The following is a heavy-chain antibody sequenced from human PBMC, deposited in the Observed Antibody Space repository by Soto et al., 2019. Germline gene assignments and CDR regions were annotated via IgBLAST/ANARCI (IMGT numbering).Heavy chain of an antibody. CDR1: GFTFSSYA. J-gene: IGHJ6*03. V-gene: IGHV3-23*01. Sequence: DVQLLESGGGLVQPGGSLRLSCAASGFTFSSYAMRWVRQAPGKGLESVSTVTSGGGSTYYADSVKGRFTISRDNSKNTLYLQMNSLRAEDTAIYYCAKKFADYYMDVWGKGTTVTVSS. CDR2: VTSGGGST. CDR3: AKKFADYYMDV.